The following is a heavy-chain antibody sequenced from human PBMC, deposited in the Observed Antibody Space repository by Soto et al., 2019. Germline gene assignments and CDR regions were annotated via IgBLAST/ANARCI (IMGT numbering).Heavy chain of an antibody. J-gene: IGHJ5*02. V-gene: IGHV4-39*02. Sequence: SETLSLTCSVTGGSISSSDYYWGWVRQPPGQGLEWIGSINYIGSTYYTSSLKSRVVISVDTSKNRFSLKLNSVTAADTAVYYCARLVYCTTTSCHFDPWGQGTLVTVSS. CDR2: INYIGST. CDR1: GGSISSSDYY. CDR3: ARLVYCTTTSCHFDP. D-gene: IGHD2-2*01.